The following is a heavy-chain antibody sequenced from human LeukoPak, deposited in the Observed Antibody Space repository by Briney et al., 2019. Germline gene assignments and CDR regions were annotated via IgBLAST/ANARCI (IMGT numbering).Heavy chain of an antibody. CDR2: INSDGSST. D-gene: IGHD4-17*01. J-gene: IGHJ4*02. CDR1: GFTFSNYD. CDR3: ARAARPFYGDYPFDY. Sequence: GGSLRLSCAASGFTFSNYDMSWVRQAPGKGLEWVSRINSDGSSTSYADSVKGRLTISRDNAKNTLYLQMNSLRAEDTAVYYCARAARPFYGDYPFDYWGQGTLVTVSS. V-gene: IGHV3-74*01.